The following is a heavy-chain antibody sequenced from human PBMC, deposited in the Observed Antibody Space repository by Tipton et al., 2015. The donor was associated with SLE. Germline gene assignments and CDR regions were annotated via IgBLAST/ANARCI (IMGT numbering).Heavy chain of an antibody. CDR2: FYYGGRT. D-gene: IGHD2-21*02. V-gene: IGHV4-59*12. Sequence: TLSLTCTVSGGSISNYYWSWIRQPPGKGLEWIGTFYYGGRTFYNPSLKSRVTLLLDTSKNQFSLDLSSVTAADTAVYYCARLVTLSRIDFWGQGTLVTVSS. CDR1: GGSISNYY. CDR3: ARLVTLSRIDF. J-gene: IGHJ4*02.